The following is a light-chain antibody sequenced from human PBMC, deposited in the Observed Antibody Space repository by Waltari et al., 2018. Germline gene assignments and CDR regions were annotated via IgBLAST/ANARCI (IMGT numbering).Light chain of an antibody. V-gene: IGKV1-5*03. CDR2: KAS. Sequence: DIQMTQSPSTLSASVGDRVTITCRASQSISSWLAWYQQKPGKAPKLLIYKASSLESGVPSSFSGSGSGTEFTLTISSLQPDDFATYYCQQYNSYPGTFGQGTKLEI. CDR3: QQYNSYPGT. J-gene: IGKJ2*01. CDR1: QSISSW.